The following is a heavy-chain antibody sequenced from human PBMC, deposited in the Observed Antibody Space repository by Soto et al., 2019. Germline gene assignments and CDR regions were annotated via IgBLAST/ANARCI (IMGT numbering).Heavy chain of an antibody. D-gene: IGHD6-13*01. CDR1: GYTFTSYD. CDR3: ATDRVGSRWYAGRWFEP. CDR2: MNPNSGNT. V-gene: IGHV1-8*01. J-gene: IGHJ5*02. Sequence: ASVKVSCKASGYTFTSYDINWVRQATGQGLEWMGWMNPNSGNTGYAQKFQGRVTMTRNTSISTAYMELSSLRSEDTAVYYCATDRVGSRWYAGRWFEPWGQGTLVTVSS.